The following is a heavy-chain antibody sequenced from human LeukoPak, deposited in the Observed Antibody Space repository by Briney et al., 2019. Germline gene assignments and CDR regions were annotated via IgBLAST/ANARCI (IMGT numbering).Heavy chain of an antibody. J-gene: IGHJ6*03. V-gene: IGHV4-4*09. CDR1: GGSISSYY. D-gene: IGHD1-26*01. CDR3: ARAYSGSFMNYYYYMDV. CDR2: IYTSGST. Sequence: PSETLSLTCTVSGGSISSYYWSWIRQPPGKGLEWIGYIYTSGSTNYSPSLKSRVTISVDTSKSQFSLKLSSVTAADTAVYYCARAYSGSFMNYYYYMDVWGKGTTVTVSS.